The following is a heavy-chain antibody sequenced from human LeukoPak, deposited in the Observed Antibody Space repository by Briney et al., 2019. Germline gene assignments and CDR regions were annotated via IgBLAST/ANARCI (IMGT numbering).Heavy chain of an antibody. CDR3: VKDLFSSGYYSTVDY. CDR2: INWNSGTI. D-gene: IGHD3-22*01. Sequence: GGSLRLSCAASGFTFDDYAMHWVRHAPGKGLEWVSGINWNSGTINYADSVKGRFTISRDNAKNSLYLQMNSLRPEDTAFYYCVKDLFSSGYYSTVDYWGQGTLVTVSS. CDR1: GFTFDDYA. V-gene: IGHV3-9*01. J-gene: IGHJ4*02.